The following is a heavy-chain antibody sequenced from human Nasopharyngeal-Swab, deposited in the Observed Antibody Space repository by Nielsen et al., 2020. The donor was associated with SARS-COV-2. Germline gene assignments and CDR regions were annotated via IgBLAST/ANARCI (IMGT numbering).Heavy chain of an antibody. J-gene: IGHJ4*02. D-gene: IGHD3-16*02. CDR2: ISGSGSYI. Sequence: GESLKISCAASGFTFSYYSMSWVRQPPGKGLEWVSSISGSGSYIYYADSVKGRFTISRDNAKNSLYLQMNSLRVEDTAVYYCGRQLRLGELSLYNEFDYWGQGTLVTVSS. V-gene: IGHV3-21*01. CDR3: GRQLRLGELSLYNEFDY. CDR1: GFTFSYYS.